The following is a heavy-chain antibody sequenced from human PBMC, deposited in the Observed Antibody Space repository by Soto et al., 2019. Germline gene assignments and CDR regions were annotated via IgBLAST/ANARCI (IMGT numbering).Heavy chain of an antibody. V-gene: IGHV3-30*03. Sequence: QVQLVESGGGVVQPGRSLRLSCATSGFPFGVYGMHWVRQAPGKGLQWVAVISHDGSSTIYADPVKGRFTISRDNSKNTLYLQMNSLRVEDTAMYYCARELGVASTRYFDYWGQGTLVTVSS. CDR1: GFPFGVYG. D-gene: IGHD6-19*01. CDR3: ARELGVASTRYFDY. J-gene: IGHJ4*02. CDR2: ISHDGSST.